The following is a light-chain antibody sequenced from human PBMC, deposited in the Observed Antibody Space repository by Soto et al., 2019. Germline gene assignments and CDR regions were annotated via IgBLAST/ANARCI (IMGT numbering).Light chain of an antibody. CDR2: EAS. Sequence: ENVLTQSPSTLSLSPGERATLSCRASQTVSSSLAWYQQKPGQAPRLLIYEASNRATGIPARFSGSGSGADFTLTISSLEPEDFALYYCQQHINWPLTFGGGTKVDIK. V-gene: IGKV3-11*01. CDR1: QTVSSS. CDR3: QQHINWPLT. J-gene: IGKJ4*01.